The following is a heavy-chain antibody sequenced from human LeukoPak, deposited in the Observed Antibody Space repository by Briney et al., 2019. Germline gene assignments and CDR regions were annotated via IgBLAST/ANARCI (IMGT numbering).Heavy chain of an antibody. CDR1: GVSISSYY. CDR2: IYTSGST. J-gene: IGHJ5*02. Sequence: SQTLSLTCTLSGVSISSYYWSWIRQPPGKGLEWIGYIYTSGSTNYNPSLKSRVTISVDTSKNQFSLKLSSVTAADTAVYYCARGGLLWFGEYDNWFDPWGQGTLVTVSS. D-gene: IGHD3-10*01. CDR3: ARGGLLWFGEYDNWFDP. V-gene: IGHV4-4*09.